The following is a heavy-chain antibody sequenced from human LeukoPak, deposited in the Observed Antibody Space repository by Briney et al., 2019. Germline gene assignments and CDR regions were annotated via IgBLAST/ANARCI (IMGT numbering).Heavy chain of an antibody. Sequence: ASVKVSCKASGYTFTSYDINWVRRATGQGLEWMGWMNPNSGNTGYAQKFQGRVTMTRNTSISTAYMELSSLRSEDTAVYYCARGLPRYYYDSSGDDWGQGTLVTVSS. CDR3: ARGLPRYYYDSSGDD. CDR2: MNPNSGNT. J-gene: IGHJ4*02. CDR1: GYTFTSYD. D-gene: IGHD3-22*01. V-gene: IGHV1-8*01.